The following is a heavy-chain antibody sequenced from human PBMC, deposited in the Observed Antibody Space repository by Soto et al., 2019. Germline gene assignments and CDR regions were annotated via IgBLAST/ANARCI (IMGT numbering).Heavy chain of an antibody. Sequence: SETLSLTCTVSGGSILNGGHYWTWIRQHPGKGLEWIGKIFFSGNTHYNPALKSRLTFSVDTTKNQFSLKLTSVTAADTAIYYCARDNYGGILDFWHPRTLVTVSS. CDR1: GGSILNGGHY. D-gene: IGHD4-17*01. V-gene: IGHV4-31*03. J-gene: IGHJ4*02. CDR3: ARDNYGGILDF. CDR2: IFFSGNT.